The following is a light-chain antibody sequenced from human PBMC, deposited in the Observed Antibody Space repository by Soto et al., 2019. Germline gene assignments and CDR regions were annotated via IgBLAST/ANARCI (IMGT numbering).Light chain of an antibody. CDR1: SSNIESNY. CDR2: RNN. V-gene: IGLV1-47*01. CDR3: AAGDDSLSGVI. J-gene: IGLJ2*01. Sequence: QSVLTQPPSASGTPGQRVTISCSGSSSNIESNYVYWYQHLPGTAPKLLIYRNNQRPSGVSDRFSGSKSGTSASLAISGLRSEDEGDYYCAAGDDSLSGVIFGGGTKVTVL.